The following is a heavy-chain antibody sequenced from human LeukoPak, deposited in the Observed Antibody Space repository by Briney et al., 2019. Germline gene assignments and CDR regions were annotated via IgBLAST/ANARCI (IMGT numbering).Heavy chain of an antibody. CDR3: ARWDSSGYYGPVADAFDI. D-gene: IGHD3-22*01. CDR2: INHSGST. Sequence: SETLSLTCAVYGGSFSGYYWSWIRQPPGKGLEWIGEINHSGSTNYNPSLKSRVTISVDTSKNQFSLKLSSVTAADTAVYYCARWDSSGYYGPVADAFDIWGQGTMVTVSS. J-gene: IGHJ3*02. CDR1: GGSFSGYY. V-gene: IGHV4-34*01.